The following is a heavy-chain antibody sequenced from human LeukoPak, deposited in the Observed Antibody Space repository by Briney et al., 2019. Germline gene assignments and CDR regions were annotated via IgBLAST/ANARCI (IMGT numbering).Heavy chain of an antibody. D-gene: IGHD2-2*01. CDR2: ISYDGSNK. CDR1: GFTFSSYA. J-gene: IGHJ4*02. V-gene: IGHV3-30-3*01. Sequence: PGGSLRLSCAASGFTFSSYAMYWVRQAPGKGLEWVAVISYDGSNKYYADSVKGRFTISRDNSKNTLYLQMNSLRAEDTAMYYCARTRPYCSSTSCYIFDYWGQGTLVTVSS. CDR3: ARTRPYCSSTSCYIFDY.